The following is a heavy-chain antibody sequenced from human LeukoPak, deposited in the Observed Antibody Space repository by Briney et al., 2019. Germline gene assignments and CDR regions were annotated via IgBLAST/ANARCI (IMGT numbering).Heavy chain of an antibody. CDR2: INPSGGST. D-gene: IGHD4-23*01. J-gene: IGHJ4*02. V-gene: IGHV1-46*01. Sequence: GASVKVSCKASGGTFSSYAISWVRQAPGQGLEWMGIINPSGGSTSYAQKFQGRVTMTRNTSTSTVYMELSSLRSEDTAVYYCARDYGGNSPPFDYWGQGTLVTVSS. CDR3: ARDYGGNSPPFDY. CDR1: GGTFSSYA.